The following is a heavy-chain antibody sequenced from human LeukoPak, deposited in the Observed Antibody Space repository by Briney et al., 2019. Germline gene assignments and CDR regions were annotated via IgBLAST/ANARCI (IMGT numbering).Heavy chain of an antibody. Sequence: SETLSLTCAVYGGSFSGYYWGWVRQPPGKGLEWIGEINHSGSTNYNPSLKSRVTISVDTSKNQFSLKLSSVTAADTAVYYCASQGSLDSGYPYYFDFWGQGTLVTVSS. V-gene: IGHV4-34*01. D-gene: IGHD3-22*01. CDR3: ASQGSLDSGYPYYFDF. CDR1: GGSFSGYY. J-gene: IGHJ4*02. CDR2: INHSGST.